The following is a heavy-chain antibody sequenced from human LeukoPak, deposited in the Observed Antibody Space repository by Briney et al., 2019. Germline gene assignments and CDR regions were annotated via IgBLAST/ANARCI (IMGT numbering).Heavy chain of an antibody. CDR2: IYSNGNT. Sequence: SETLSLTCAVSGASINDNYWTWVRQPPGKGLEWIGYIYSNGNTNYNPSLKGRVTMSIETSKNQFSLQLPSVTAADTAVYYCASGTFDGPLYGTYWYFHVWGRGTLVTFSS. J-gene: IGHJ2*01. V-gene: IGHV4-59*01. D-gene: IGHD1-14*01. CDR1: GASINDNY. CDR3: ASGTFDGPLYGTYWYFHV.